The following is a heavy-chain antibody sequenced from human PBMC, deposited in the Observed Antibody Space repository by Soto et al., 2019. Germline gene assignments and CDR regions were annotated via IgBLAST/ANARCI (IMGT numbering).Heavy chain of an antibody. CDR1: GFTFSSYS. Sequence: GGSLRLSCAASGFTFSSYSMNWVRQAPGKGLEWVSSISSSSSYIYYADSVKGRFTISRDNAKNSLYLQMNSLRAEDTAVYYCARSFPLGPTYYYDSSGYSDYWGQGTLVTVSS. V-gene: IGHV3-21*01. CDR3: ARSFPLGPTYYYDSSGYSDY. CDR2: ISSSSSYI. D-gene: IGHD3-22*01. J-gene: IGHJ4*02.